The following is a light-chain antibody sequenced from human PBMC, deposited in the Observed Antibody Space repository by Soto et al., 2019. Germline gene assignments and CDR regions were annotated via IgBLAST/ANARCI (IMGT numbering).Light chain of an antibody. Sequence: QSALTQPASVSGSPGQSITISCTGTINDVGVYNSVSWYQQHPGKAPKLRIYEVNNRPSGVSNRFSGSKSGNTDSLTISGLQADDEADYYCSSFTSTRTVYVFGTGTKRPVL. J-gene: IGLJ1*01. V-gene: IGLV2-14*01. CDR1: INDVGVYNS. CDR2: EVN. CDR3: SSFTSTRTVYV.